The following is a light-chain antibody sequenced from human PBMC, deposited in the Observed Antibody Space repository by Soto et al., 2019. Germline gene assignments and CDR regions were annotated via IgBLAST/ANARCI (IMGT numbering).Light chain of an antibody. V-gene: IGKV1-5*02. Sequence: IQMTRAPYAQFASLGGRGTIICLASQSISSWVAWYLRKPGTAPKVLIYHASNLQSGVPSRFSGSGSGTEFTLTSSCLQPDDFATSYCQQYNSYSFGEGTKVDIK. J-gene: IGKJ1*01. CDR3: QQYNSYS. CDR1: QSISSW. CDR2: HAS.